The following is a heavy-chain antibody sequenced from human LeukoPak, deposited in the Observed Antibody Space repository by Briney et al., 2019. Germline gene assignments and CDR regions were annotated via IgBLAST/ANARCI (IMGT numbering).Heavy chain of an antibody. Sequence: SETLSPTCTVSGVSISSDYWSWIRLPPGKGMEWTGYIYYSGSSNYNPSLKSRVTMSVDTSKNQFSLKLTSVTAADTAVYYCARRLRQNLFDPWGQGTLVTVSS. CDR2: IYYSGSS. J-gene: IGHJ5*02. D-gene: IGHD4-17*01. CDR1: GVSISSDY. V-gene: IGHV4-59*08. CDR3: ARRLRQNLFDP.